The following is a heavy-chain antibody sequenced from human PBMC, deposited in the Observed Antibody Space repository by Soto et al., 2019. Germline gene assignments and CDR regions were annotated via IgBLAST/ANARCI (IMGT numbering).Heavy chain of an antibody. V-gene: IGHV3-23*01. CDR2: ISGSGGST. Sequence: GGSLRLSCAASGFTVSSNYMSWVRQAPGKGLEWVSAISGSGGSTYYADSVKGRFTISRDNSKNTLYLQMNSLRAEDTAVYYCAKVSRPYYFDYWGQGTLVTVSS. J-gene: IGHJ4*02. CDR3: AKVSRPYYFDY. CDR1: GFTVSSNY.